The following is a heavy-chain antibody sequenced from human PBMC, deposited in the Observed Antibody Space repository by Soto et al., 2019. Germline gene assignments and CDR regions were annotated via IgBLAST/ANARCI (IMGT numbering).Heavy chain of an antibody. Sequence: PSETLSLTCTVSGGSISSGDYYWSWIRQPPGKGLEWIGYIYYSGGTYYNPSLKSRVTISVDTSKNQFSLKLSSVTAADTAVYYCARGGDYYDSSGYYGPGYFDLWGRGTLVTVS. V-gene: IGHV4-30-4*01. CDR2: IYYSGGT. CDR3: ARGGDYYDSSGYYGPGYFDL. J-gene: IGHJ2*01. D-gene: IGHD3-22*01. CDR1: GGSISSGDYY.